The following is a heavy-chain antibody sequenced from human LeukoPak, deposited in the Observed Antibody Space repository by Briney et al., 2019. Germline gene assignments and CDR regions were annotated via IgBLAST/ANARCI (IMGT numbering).Heavy chain of an antibody. CDR3: RSTTTPRDYYYYYMDV. D-gene: IGHD1-26*01. Sequence: PSETLSLTCIVSGGSISSSSYYWGWIRQPPGKGLEWIGSIYYSGSTYYNPSLKSRVTISVDTSKNQFSLKLSSVTAADTAVYYCRSTTTPRDYYYYYMDVWGKGTTVTVSS. J-gene: IGHJ6*03. CDR1: GGSISSSSYY. CDR2: IYYSGST. V-gene: IGHV4-39*07.